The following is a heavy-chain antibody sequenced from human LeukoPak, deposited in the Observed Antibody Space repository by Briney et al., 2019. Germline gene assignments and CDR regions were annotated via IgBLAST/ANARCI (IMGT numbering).Heavy chain of an antibody. Sequence: GGSLRLSCAASGFTFRDYGMHWVRQAPGKGLEWVANIKQDGSEKYYVDSVKGRFTFSRDNAKNSLYLQMNSLRAEDTAVCYCARGRGYYGSGSYVDYWGQGTLVTVSS. CDR2: IKQDGSEK. J-gene: IGHJ4*02. V-gene: IGHV3-7*01. D-gene: IGHD3-10*01. CDR1: GFTFRDYG. CDR3: ARGRGYYGSGSYVDY.